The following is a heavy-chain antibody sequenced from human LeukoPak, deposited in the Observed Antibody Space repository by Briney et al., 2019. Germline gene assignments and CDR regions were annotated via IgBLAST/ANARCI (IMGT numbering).Heavy chain of an antibody. CDR2: IYNGRNT. CDR3: AQTAGWPAFDF. J-gene: IGHJ4*02. CDR1: GASTSDKD. Sequence: SETLSLTCSASGASTSDKDWSWIRQSPGRTLEWIGHIYNGRNTKYNPSLTSRVTISVDTSKNQFSLSLTSVTAADTAMYYCAQTAGWPAFDFWGPGALVTVSS. V-gene: IGHV4-59*08. D-gene: IGHD6-19*01.